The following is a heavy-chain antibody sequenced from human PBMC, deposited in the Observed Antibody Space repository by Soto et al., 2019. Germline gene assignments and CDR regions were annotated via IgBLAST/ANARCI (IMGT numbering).Heavy chain of an antibody. Sequence: QLKQSGAEVKKPGESLKISCKGPGHLFNNHWIGWVRQTPGKGLEWMGLIFTRDSETKTSPSFQGHVSFSVDNSINTVYLQWTSLKTTDTGIYFCARGYFDSGHGYDLWGQGTLVTVSS. CDR3: ARGYFDSGHGYDL. CDR2: IFTRDSET. CDR1: GHLFNNHW. V-gene: IGHV5-51*01. D-gene: IGHD3-10*01. J-gene: IGHJ5*02.